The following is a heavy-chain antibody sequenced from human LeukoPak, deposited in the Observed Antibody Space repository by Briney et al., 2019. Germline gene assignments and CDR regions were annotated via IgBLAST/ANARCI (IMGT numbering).Heavy chain of an antibody. CDR3: STGLGYWRLDD. V-gene: IGHV4-39*07. Sequence: SETLSLTCAVSGGSFSSSTYYWGWVGRPPGKGLEWIVTIYYSGSTYYNPSLRSRVTISVNTSKKQYSLNLHSVTASDTAVYYCSTGLGYWRLDDWGQGSLVTVSS. D-gene: IGHD2-8*02. J-gene: IGHJ4*02. CDR2: IYYSGST. CDR1: GGSFSSSTYY.